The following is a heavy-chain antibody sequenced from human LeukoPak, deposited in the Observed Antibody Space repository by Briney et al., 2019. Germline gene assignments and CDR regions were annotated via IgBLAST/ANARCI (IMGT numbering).Heavy chain of an antibody. Sequence: PGGSPRLSCTVSGFTVSSNSMSWVRQAPGKELQWVANIKQDGSAKYYVDSVKGRFTISRDNAKNSLYLQMNSLRAEDTAVYYCARVEASGYDYGAFDYWGQGTLVTVSS. CDR2: IKQDGSAK. CDR3: ARVEASGYDYGAFDY. D-gene: IGHD5-12*01. V-gene: IGHV3-7*01. CDR1: GFTVSSNS. J-gene: IGHJ4*02.